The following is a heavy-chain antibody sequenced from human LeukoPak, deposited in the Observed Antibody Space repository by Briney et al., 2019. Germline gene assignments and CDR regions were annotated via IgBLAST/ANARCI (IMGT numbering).Heavy chain of an antibody. Sequence: PSETLSLTCTVSGGSISSGSYYWSWIRQPPGKGLEWIGNIYYSGSTNYNPSLKSRVTMSMDTSKNQFSLKLSSVTAADTAVYYCAREVALLDYYDSIFDRGLIDIWGQGTMVTVSS. J-gene: IGHJ3*02. CDR3: AREVALLDYYDSIFDRGLIDI. D-gene: IGHD3-22*01. V-gene: IGHV4-61*01. CDR2: IYYSGST. CDR1: GGSISSGSYY.